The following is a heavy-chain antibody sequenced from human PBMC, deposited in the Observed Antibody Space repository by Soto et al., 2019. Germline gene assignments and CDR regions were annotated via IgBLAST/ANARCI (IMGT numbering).Heavy chain of an antibody. Sequence: SETLSLTCTVSGGSISSSSFHWGWIRQPPGKGLEWIGRIYYSGSTYYSPSLKSRVTISVDTSKNQFSLQLSSVTAADTAVYYCTRGPSGDKVDYWGQGTPVTVSS. V-gene: IGHV4-39*07. D-gene: IGHD7-27*01. J-gene: IGHJ4*02. CDR3: TRGPSGDKVDY. CDR1: GGSISSSSFH. CDR2: IYYSGST.